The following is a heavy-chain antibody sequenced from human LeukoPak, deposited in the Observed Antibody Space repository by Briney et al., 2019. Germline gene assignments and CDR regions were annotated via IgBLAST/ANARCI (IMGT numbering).Heavy chain of an antibody. D-gene: IGHD1-26*01. V-gene: IGHV3-30*19. CDR2: ISYDGSNK. Sequence: GRSLRLSCAASGFTFSSYGMHWVRQAPGKGLEWVAVISYDGSNKYYADSVKGRFTISRDNSKNTLYLQMNSLRAEDTAVYYCARDRRYSGSYFRYFDYWGQGTLVTVSS. CDR3: ARDRRYSGSYFRYFDY. J-gene: IGHJ4*02. CDR1: GFTFSSYG.